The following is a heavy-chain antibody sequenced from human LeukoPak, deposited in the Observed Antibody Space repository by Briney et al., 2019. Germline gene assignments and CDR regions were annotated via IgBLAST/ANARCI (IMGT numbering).Heavy chain of an antibody. CDR3: TRENRPFSPFAH. D-gene: IGHD2/OR15-2a*01. CDR1: GGSIDITNY. Sequence: SGTLSLTCGVSGGSIDITNYWSWVRQAPGRGLEWIGEIAHDGTTNYNASLRSRVAMSFDRANNHFSLILTSVTAADTAVYYCTRENRPFSPFAHWGQGVLVPPSS. CDR2: IAHDGTT. V-gene: IGHV4-4*02. J-gene: IGHJ4*02.